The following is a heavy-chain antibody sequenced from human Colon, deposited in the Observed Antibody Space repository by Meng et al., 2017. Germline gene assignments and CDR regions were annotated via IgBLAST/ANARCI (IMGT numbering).Heavy chain of an antibody. CDR1: GFTFSDSW. V-gene: IGHV3-7*01. CDR3: ARDSGWGSLVY. J-gene: IGHJ4*02. D-gene: IGHD7-27*01. CDR2: IDPDGTVK. Sequence: GESLKISCTPSGFTFSDSWMTWVRQAPGKGLEWVGNIDPDGTVKNYVDSVKGRFTFSRDNAKNSLFLQMNSLRAEDTAVYYCARDSGWGSLVYWGQGTLITVSS.